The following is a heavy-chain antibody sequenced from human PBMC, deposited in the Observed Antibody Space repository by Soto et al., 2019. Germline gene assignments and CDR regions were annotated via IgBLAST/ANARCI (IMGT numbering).Heavy chain of an antibody. CDR1: GFSFKTFW. Sequence: EMQLVESGGGSVQPGESLRLSCAASGFSFKTFWMSWVRQAPGKGLEWVANINQDESESHYVDSVKGRFTISRDNAKSSVSLQMKDLRVEDTAVYYCVSANIVGRPGGGQGTMVTVSS. D-gene: IGHD6-6*01. J-gene: IGHJ3*01. CDR3: VSANIVGRPG. CDR2: INQDESES. V-gene: IGHV3-7*01.